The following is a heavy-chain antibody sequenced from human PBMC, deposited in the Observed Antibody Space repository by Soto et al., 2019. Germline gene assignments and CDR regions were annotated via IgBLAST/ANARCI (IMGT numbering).Heavy chain of an antibody. J-gene: IGHJ4*02. CDR3: ARGPNYYLWYFDY. V-gene: IGHV3-48*02. D-gene: IGHD3-3*01. Sequence: LRLSCSASAFTFRNYHMNWVRQAPGKGLEWVSYISSSSNTIYYADSVKGRFTISRDNAKNSLYLQMNSLRDEDTAVYYCARGPNYYLWYFDYWGQGKVVTVSS. CDR1: AFTFRNYH. CDR2: ISSSSNTI.